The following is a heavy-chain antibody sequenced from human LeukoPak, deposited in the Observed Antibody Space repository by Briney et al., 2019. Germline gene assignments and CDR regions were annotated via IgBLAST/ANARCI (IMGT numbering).Heavy chain of an antibody. CDR1: GFTFSDYW. Sequence: GGSLRLSCAASGFTFSDYWMYWVRQAPVKGLVGVSRINSDGRITNYADSVKGRFTISRDNSKNTLYLQMNSLRAEDTAVYYCAKCRSSGWYYFDYWGQGTLVTVSS. CDR2: INSDGRIT. D-gene: IGHD6-19*01. CDR3: AKCRSSGWYYFDY. J-gene: IGHJ4*02. V-gene: IGHV3-74*01.